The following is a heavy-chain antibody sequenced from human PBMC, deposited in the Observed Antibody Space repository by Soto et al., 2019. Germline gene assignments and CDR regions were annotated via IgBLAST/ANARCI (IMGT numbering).Heavy chain of an antibody. V-gene: IGHV3-23*01. D-gene: IGHD3-22*01. J-gene: IGHJ3*02. CDR3: ARDKYDSDAFDI. CDR1: GFSFSNYA. Sequence: PGGSLRLSCAASGFSFSNYAMSWVRQAPGKGLEWLLAIDGIRGRTLYADSVKGRFTISRDNSKNTLYLQMNSLRAEDTAVYYCARDKYDSDAFDIWGQGTMVTVS. CDR2: IDGIRGRT.